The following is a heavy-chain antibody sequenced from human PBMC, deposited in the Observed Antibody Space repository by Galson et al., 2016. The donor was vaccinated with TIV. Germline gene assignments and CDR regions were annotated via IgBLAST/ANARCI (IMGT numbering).Heavy chain of an antibody. CDR3: ARSEYSYGKYYYYYYMDV. D-gene: IGHD5-18*01. CDR2: IIPIFGTA. J-gene: IGHJ6*03. CDR1: GGTFSSYA. V-gene: IGHV1-69*01. Sequence: KASGGTFSSYAISWVRQAPGQGLEWMGGIIPIFGTANYAQKFQGRVTITADESTSTAYMELSSLRSEDTAVFYCARSEYSYGKYYYYYYMDVWGKGTTVIVSS.